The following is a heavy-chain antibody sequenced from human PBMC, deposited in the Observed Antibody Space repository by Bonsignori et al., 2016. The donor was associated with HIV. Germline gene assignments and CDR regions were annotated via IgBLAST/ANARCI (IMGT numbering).Heavy chain of an antibody. CDR3: AGVPYDFWSGYTVGDH. J-gene: IGHJ4*02. V-gene: IGHV4-4*07. CDR1: GGSISSYY. D-gene: IGHD3-3*01. Sequence: GSLRLSCYVSGGSISSYYWSWIRQPAGKGLEWIGRIYTSGSTNYNPSLKSRVTMSINTSKNQFSPKLSSVTAADTAVYYCAGVPYDFWSGYTVGDHWGLGTLVTVSS. CDR2: IYTSGST.